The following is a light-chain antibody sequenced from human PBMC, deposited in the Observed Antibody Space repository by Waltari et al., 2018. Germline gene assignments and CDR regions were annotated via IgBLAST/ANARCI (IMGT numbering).Light chain of an antibody. Sequence: QSALTQTASVSGSPGQPITISSTGTSSDIGDYNFVSWYQQHPGKAPKLLIYDLNKRPSGISDRFSGSKSGNTASLTISGLRAEDEADYFCSSYTSSISFVFGAGTKLTVV. J-gene: IGLJ3*02. V-gene: IGLV2-14*03. CDR1: SSDIGDYNF. CDR3: SSYTSSISFV. CDR2: DLN.